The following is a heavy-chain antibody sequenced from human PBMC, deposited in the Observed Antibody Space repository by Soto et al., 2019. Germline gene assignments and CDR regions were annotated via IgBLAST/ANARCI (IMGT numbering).Heavy chain of an antibody. V-gene: IGHV3-21*01. CDR1: GFTFSSYS. CDR3: VSSSYYYYGMDV. Sequence: LGGSLRLSCAASGFTFSSYSMNWVRQAPGKGLEWVSSISSSISYIYYADSVKGRFTISRDNAKNSLYLQMNSLRAEDTAVYYCVSSSYYYYGMDVWGQGTTVTVSS. D-gene: IGHD6-13*01. J-gene: IGHJ6*02. CDR2: ISSSISYI.